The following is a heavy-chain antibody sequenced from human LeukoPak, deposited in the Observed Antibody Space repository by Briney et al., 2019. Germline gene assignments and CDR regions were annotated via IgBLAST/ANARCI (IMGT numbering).Heavy chain of an antibody. CDR3: ARNYYYYMDV. CDR1: GGSFSGYY. J-gene: IGHJ6*03. CDR2: INHSGST. Sequence: SETLSLTCAVYGGSFSGYYWSWIRQPPGKGLEWIGEINHSGSTNYNPSLKSRVTISVDTSKNQFSLKLSSVTAADTAVYYCARNYYYYMDVWGKGTTVTVSS. V-gene: IGHV4-34*01.